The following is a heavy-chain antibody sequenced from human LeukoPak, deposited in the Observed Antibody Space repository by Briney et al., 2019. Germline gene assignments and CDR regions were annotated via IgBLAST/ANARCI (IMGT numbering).Heavy chain of an antibody. CDR1: GFTFSGYN. J-gene: IGHJ3*02. Sequence: GGSLRLSCAASGFTFSGYNMNWARQAPGKGLEWVSSIDSSSSYMYYPDSVRGRFTISRDNAKNSLDLQMNSLRAEDTAVYFCARAYCSSTTCYTYDAFDIWGQGTMVTVSS. D-gene: IGHD2-2*02. CDR3: ARAYCSSTTCYTYDAFDI. V-gene: IGHV3-21*01. CDR2: IDSSSSYM.